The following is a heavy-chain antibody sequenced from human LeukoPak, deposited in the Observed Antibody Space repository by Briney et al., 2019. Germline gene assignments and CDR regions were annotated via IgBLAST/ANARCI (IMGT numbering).Heavy chain of an antibody. CDR1: GFTFSSHW. J-gene: IGHJ5*02. CDR3: AKLPYGDYNHH. CDR2: IKPDGSDK. Sequence: GGSLRLSCEASGFTFSSHWTSWVRQAPGKGLQWVANIKPDGSDKYYVDSVKGRFTISRDNAKNSLSLQMNSLRAEDTAVYYCAKLPYGDYNHHWGQGTLVTVSS. D-gene: IGHD4-17*01. V-gene: IGHV3-7*05.